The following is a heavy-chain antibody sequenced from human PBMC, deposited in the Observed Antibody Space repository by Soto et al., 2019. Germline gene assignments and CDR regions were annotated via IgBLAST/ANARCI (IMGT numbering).Heavy chain of an antibody. CDR1: GYTFTSYY. CDR2: INPSGGST. Sequence: ASVKVSCKASGYTFTSYYMHWVRQAPGQGLEWMGIINPSGGSTSYAQKFQGRVTMTRDTSTSTVYMELSSLRSEDTAVYYCARDAPPMRSGVPPSAFDYWGQGTLVTVSS. J-gene: IGHJ4*02. D-gene: IGHD2-15*01. CDR3: ARDAPPMRSGVPPSAFDY. V-gene: IGHV1-46*01.